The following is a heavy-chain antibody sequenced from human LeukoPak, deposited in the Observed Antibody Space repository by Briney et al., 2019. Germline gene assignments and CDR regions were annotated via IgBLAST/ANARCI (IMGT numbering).Heavy chain of an antibody. CDR3: AKFEVWEADY. CDR2: ISGSGGST. D-gene: IGHD1-26*01. J-gene: IGHJ4*02. CDR1: GFTFSNYA. Sequence: GGSLRLSCAAAGFTFSNYAMTWVRQAPGRGLEWVSSISGSGGSTYYADSVKGRFTISRDNSKNTLYLQMNSLRAEDTAVYYCAKFEVWEADYWGQGTLVTVSS. V-gene: IGHV3-23*01.